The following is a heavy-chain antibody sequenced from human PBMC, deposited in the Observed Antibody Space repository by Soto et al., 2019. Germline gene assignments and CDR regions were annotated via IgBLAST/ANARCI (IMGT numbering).Heavy chain of an antibody. CDR3: ARESWFGEYKGFDY. Sequence: PGGSLRLSCGGSGFTFSTYNLNWVRQAPGRGLEWVASISSSSRHIYYSESLKGRISISRDNDKNSLYLQMNSLRAEDTAVYYCARESWFGEYKGFDYWGQGTLVTVSS. D-gene: IGHD3-10*01. CDR2: ISSSSRHI. J-gene: IGHJ4*02. CDR1: GFTFSTYN. V-gene: IGHV3-21*01.